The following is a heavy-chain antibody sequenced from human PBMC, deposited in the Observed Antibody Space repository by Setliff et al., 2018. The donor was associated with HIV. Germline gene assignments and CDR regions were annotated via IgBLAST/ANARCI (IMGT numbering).Heavy chain of an antibody. J-gene: IGHJ4*02. V-gene: IGHV3-23*01. Sequence: GGSLRLSCAASGFIFNNYGMSWVRRAPGKGLEWVSGIRDNGISTYYADSVMGRFSISRDNSRNTLYLQMNSLRVEDTAIYYCTKGVQRLRPYYFDSWGQGTLVTVSS. D-gene: IGHD4-17*01. CDR3: TKGVQRLRPYYFDS. CDR2: IRDNGIST. CDR1: GFIFNNYG.